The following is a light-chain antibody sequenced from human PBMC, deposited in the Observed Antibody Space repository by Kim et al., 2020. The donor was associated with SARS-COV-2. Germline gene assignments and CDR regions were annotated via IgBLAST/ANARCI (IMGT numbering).Light chain of an antibody. CDR2: DAS. CDR3: QQFVNSPWT. CDR1: PSIISNY. V-gene: IGKV3D-20*01. J-gene: IGKJ1*01. Sequence: ESVLTQSPGTLSLSPGESATLSCTTSPSIISNYLAWYQQKPGMPPRLLIYDASSRDTGIPDRFSGSGSGTDFTLTISRVDPEDFAVYYCQQFVNSPWTLVEGTQVDIK.